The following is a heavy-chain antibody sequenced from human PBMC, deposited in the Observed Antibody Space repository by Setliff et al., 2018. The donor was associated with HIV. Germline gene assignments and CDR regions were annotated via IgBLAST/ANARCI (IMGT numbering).Heavy chain of an antibody. CDR1: GESFSRYY. V-gene: IGHV4-34*01. Sequence: ETLSLTCAVYGESFSRYYFTWIRQAPGRGLEWIREINHSAFTKYNPSLASRVTMSIDTSKNQFSLLLSSVTAADTAMYFCARRPGGITRARLDNWGQGTLVTVSS. J-gene: IGHJ4*02. CDR3: ARRPGGITRARLDN. CDR2: INHSAFT. D-gene: IGHD3-16*01.